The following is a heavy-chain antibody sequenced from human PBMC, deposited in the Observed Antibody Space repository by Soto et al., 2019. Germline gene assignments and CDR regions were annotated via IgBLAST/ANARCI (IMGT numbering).Heavy chain of an antibody. J-gene: IGHJ6*02. CDR3: ARLGRTVAGTEYYYYGMDV. D-gene: IGHD6-19*01. CDR1: GYSFTSYW. V-gene: IGHV5-51*01. Sequence: EVQLVQSGAEVKKPGESLKISCKGSGYSFTSYWIGWVRQMPGKGLEWMGIIYPGDSDTRYSPSFQGQVTISADKSIITAYLNWSSLKAADTAMYYCARLGRTVAGTEYYYYGMDVWGQGTTVTDSS. CDR2: IYPGDSDT.